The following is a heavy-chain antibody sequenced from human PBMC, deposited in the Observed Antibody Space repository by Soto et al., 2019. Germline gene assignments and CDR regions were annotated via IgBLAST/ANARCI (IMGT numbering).Heavy chain of an antibody. CDR1: GFTFGNFF. V-gene: IGHV3-23*01. CDR2: ITETGGDT. CDR3: TKASSDRNHMEV. Sequence: LRLSCAASGFTFGNFFMRWVRQTPGMGLEWVSTITETGGDTYYTDSVKGRFTISRDNSKNTLYLQMTSLRAEDTALYYCTKASSDRNHMEVWGPGTTVTVSS. J-gene: IGHJ6*02.